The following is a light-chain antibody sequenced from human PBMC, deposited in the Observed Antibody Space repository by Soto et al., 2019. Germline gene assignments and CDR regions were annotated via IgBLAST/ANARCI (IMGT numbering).Light chain of an antibody. CDR2: HVS. CDR3: SSYASNTAVV. J-gene: IGLJ2*01. V-gene: IGLV2-23*02. CDR1: RSDIGGYDL. Sequence: QSALTQPASVSGSPGQSITISCTGSRSDIGGYDLVSWYQQYPGKAPRLIISHVSDRPSGVSTRFSGSKSANTASLTISGLQSEDEADYYCSSYASNTAVVFGGGTKLT.